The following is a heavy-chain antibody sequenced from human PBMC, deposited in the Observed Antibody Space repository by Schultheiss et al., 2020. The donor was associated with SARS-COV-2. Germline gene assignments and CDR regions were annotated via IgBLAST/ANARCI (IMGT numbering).Heavy chain of an antibody. Sequence: GGSLRLSCAASGFTFSSYGMYWVRQSPGKGLEWVAVVWYDGSNKYYADSVKGRFTISRDNSKNTLYLQMNSLRAEDTAVYYCARDLRGYSSGWYYGYWGQGTLVTVSS. CDR2: VWYDGSNK. D-gene: IGHD6-19*01. CDR1: GFTFSSYG. V-gene: IGHV3-33*01. J-gene: IGHJ4*02. CDR3: ARDLRGYSSGWYYGY.